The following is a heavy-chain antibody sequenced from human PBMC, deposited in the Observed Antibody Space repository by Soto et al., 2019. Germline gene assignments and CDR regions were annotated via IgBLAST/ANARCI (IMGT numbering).Heavy chain of an antibody. Sequence: SETLSLTCTVSGDFISSGGYYWSWIRQLPGKGLEWIGYICSSGTTYYNPSLKSRITISVDTSKNQFSLNLSSVTAADTAVYYCARTDSRGYYFVYWGQGTLVTVSS. J-gene: IGHJ4*02. CDR2: ICSSGTT. CDR3: ARTDSRGYYFVY. V-gene: IGHV4-31*03. D-gene: IGHD3-22*01. CDR1: GDFISSGGYY.